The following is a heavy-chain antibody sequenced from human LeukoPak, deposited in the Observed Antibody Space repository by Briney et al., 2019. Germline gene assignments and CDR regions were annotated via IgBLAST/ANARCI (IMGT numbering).Heavy chain of an antibody. Sequence: SETLSLTCTVSGGSISSYYWSWTRQPPGKGLEWIGYIYYSGSTNYNPSLKSRVTISVDTSKNQFSLKLSSVTAADTAVYYCAHSDFWSGYLDVWGQGTTVTVSS. CDR3: AHSDFWSGYLDV. V-gene: IGHV4-59*01. CDR1: GGSISSYY. CDR2: IYYSGST. J-gene: IGHJ6*02. D-gene: IGHD3-3*01.